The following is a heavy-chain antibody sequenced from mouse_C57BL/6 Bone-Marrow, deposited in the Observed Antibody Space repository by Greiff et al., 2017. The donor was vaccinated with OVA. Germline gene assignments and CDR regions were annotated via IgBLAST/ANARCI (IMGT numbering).Heavy chain of an antibody. CDR2: INPSSGYT. CDR3: AIGSSGYDYAMDY. D-gene: IGHD3-2*02. J-gene: IGHJ4*01. Sequence: QVQLKESGAELARPGASVKMSCKASGYTFTSYTMHWVKQRPGQGLEWIGYINPSSGYTKYNQKFKDKATLTADKSSSTAYMQLSSLTSEDSAVYYCAIGSSGYDYAMDYWGQGTSVTVSS. V-gene: IGHV1-4*01. CDR1: GYTFTSYT.